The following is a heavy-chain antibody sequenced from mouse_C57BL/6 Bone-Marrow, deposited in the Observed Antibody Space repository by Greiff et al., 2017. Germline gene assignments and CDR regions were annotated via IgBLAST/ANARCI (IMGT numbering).Heavy chain of an antibody. D-gene: IGHD2-3*01. Sequence: VQLQQSGAELVRPGASVKLSCTASGFNIKDDDMHWVKQRPEQGLEWIGWIDPENGDTEYASKFQGKATITADTSSNTAYLQLSSLTSEDTAVYYCATPYDGGGGLCAGWGEGTLVTVSA. CDR2: IDPENGDT. CDR1: GFNIKDDD. J-gene: IGHJ3*01. CDR3: ATPYDGGGGLCAG. V-gene: IGHV14-4*01.